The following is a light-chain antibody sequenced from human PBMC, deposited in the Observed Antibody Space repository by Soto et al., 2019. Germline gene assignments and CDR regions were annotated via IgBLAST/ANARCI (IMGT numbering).Light chain of an antibody. CDR1: QGIGVY. V-gene: IGKV1-27*01. CDR2: AAS. J-gene: IGKJ4*01. CDR3: QKYNSAPLT. Sequence: DIQMTQSPSSLSASLGDIVTITCRASQGIGVYLAWFQQKPGNVPKLLIYAASTLQSGVPSRFSGSGSVTDFTLTISSLQPEDVATYYCQKYNSAPLTCGGGTKVEIK.